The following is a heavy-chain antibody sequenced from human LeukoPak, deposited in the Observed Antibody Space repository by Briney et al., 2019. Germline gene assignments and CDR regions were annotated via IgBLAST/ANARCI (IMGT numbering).Heavy chain of an antibody. CDR2: ISDSGVST. V-gene: IGHV3-23*01. D-gene: IGHD2-2*01. Sequence: GGSLRLSCAASGFIVSTNFMSGVRQAPGKGREWGSVISDSGVSTYYVDSVKGRFTISRDNSKNTVYLQVNSLRAEDTAIYYCAKIRGCSSTSCYRTYGLDVWGLGTTVTVAS. CDR1: GFIVSTNF. CDR3: AKIRGCSSTSCYRTYGLDV. J-gene: IGHJ6*02.